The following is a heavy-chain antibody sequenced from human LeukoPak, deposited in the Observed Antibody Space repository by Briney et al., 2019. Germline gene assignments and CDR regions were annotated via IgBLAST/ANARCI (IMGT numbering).Heavy chain of an antibody. CDR1: GYTFTGYY. V-gene: IGHV1-2*02. CDR3: ARERAYYDSSGYYPRSVIFQH. J-gene: IGHJ1*01. CDR2: INPNSGGT. D-gene: IGHD3-22*01. Sequence: ASVKVSCKASGYTFTGYYMHWVRQAPGQGLEWMGWINPNSGGTNYAQKFQGRVTMTRDTSISTAYMELSRLRSDGTAVYYCARERAYYDSSGYYPRSVIFQHWGQGTLVTVSS.